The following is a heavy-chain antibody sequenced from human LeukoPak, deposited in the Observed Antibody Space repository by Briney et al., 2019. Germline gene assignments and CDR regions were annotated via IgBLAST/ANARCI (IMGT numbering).Heavy chain of an antibody. Sequence: PGGSLRLSCAASGFTFSSHGMHWVRQAPGKGLDWVAVIWYDGSKTLYADSVKGRFTISRDDSKNTLYLQMNSLRAEDTAVYYCAREASGCYRDFWGQGTLVTVSS. J-gene: IGHJ4*02. V-gene: IGHV3-33*01. CDR1: GFTFSSHG. CDR2: IWYDGSKT. CDR3: AREASGCYRDF. D-gene: IGHD3-3*01.